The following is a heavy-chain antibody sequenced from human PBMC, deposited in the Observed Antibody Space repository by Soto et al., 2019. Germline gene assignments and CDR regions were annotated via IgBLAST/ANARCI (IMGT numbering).Heavy chain of an antibody. V-gene: IGHV4-34*01. CDR2: INHSGST. CDR1: GGSFSGYY. D-gene: IGHD6-13*01. Sequence: SETLSLTCAVYGGSFSGYYWSWIRQPPGKGLEWIGEINHSGSTNYNPSLKSRVTISVDTSKNQFSLKLSSVTAADTAVYYCARAGYSSSWSQFGAWYDPWGQRTLVTVSS. J-gene: IGHJ5*02. CDR3: ARAGYSSSWSQFGAWYDP.